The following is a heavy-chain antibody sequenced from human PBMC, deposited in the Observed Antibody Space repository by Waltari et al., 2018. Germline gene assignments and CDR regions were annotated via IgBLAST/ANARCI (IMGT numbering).Heavy chain of an antibody. Sequence: QVQLVQSGAEVKKPGASVKVSCKASGYTFTSYYMHWVRQAPGQGLEWMGIINPSGGSTSYAQKFQGRVTMTRDTSTSTVYMELSSLRSEDTAVYYCATTPGSYDYYYYGMDVWGQGTTVTVSS. CDR2: INPSGGST. CDR3: ATTPGSYDYYYYGMDV. V-gene: IGHV1-46*01. J-gene: IGHJ6*02. D-gene: IGHD1-26*01. CDR1: GYTFTSYY.